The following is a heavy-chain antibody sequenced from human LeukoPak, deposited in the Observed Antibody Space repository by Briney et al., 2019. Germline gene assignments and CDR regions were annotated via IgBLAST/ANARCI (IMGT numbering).Heavy chain of an antibody. D-gene: IGHD3-9*01. V-gene: IGHV4-59*01. CDR3: ARSKDILTGYCFDY. Sequence: PSETLSLTCAVYGGSFSGYYWSWIRQPPGKGLEWIGYIYYSGSTNYNPSLKSRVTISVDTSKNQFSLKLSSVTAADTAVYYCARSKDILTGYCFDYWGQGTLVTVSP. J-gene: IGHJ4*02. CDR2: IYYSGST. CDR1: GGSFSGYY.